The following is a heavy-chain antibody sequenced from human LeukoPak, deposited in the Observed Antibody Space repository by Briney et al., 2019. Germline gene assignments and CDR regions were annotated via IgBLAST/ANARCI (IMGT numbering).Heavy chain of an antibody. CDR1: GFTFSSYS. CDR2: ISSSSSTI. CDR3: ARVAYDFWSGYCDPMFDY. V-gene: IGHV3-48*01. Sequence: GGSLRLSCAASGFTFSSYSMNWVRQAPGKGLEWVSYISSSSSTIYYADSVKGRFTISRDNAKNSLYLQMNSLRAEDTAVYYCARVAYDFWSGYCDPMFDYWGQGTLVTVSS. J-gene: IGHJ4*02. D-gene: IGHD3-3*01.